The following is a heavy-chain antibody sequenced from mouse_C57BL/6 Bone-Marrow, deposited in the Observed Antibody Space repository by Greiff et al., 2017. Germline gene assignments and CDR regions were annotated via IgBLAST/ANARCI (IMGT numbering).Heavy chain of an antibody. D-gene: IGHD1-1*01. J-gene: IGHJ1*03. CDR3: ARTNYYGSSYPHWYFDV. V-gene: IGHV1-9*01. Sequence: VQLQESGAELMKPGASVKLSCKATGYTFTGYWIEWVKQRPGHGLEWIGEILPGSGSTNYYEKFKGKATFTADTSSNTAYMQLSSLTTEDSAIYYCARTNYYGSSYPHWYFDVWGTGTTVTVSS. CDR1: GYTFTGYW. CDR2: ILPGSGST.